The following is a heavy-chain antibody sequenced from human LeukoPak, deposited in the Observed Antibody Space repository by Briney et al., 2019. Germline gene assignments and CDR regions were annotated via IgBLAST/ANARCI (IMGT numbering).Heavy chain of an antibody. Sequence: TGGSLRLSCAASGLAFSSYAMSWVRQAPGKGPEWVSTISVASNTFYADSVKGRFTISRDNSRNTVYLQMTSLRADDTAVYYCADYGVSGVRNNFYWGQGTLVTVSS. CDR2: ISVASNT. CDR1: GLAFSSYA. D-gene: IGHD3-3*01. V-gene: IGHV3-23*01. CDR3: ADYGVSGVRNNFY. J-gene: IGHJ4*02.